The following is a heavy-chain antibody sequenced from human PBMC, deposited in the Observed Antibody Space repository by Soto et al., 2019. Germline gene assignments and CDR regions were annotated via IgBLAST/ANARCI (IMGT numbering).Heavy chain of an antibody. D-gene: IGHD3-3*01. Sequence: GGSLRLSCAASGFTIRSYAMSWVRQAPGKGLEWVSAMSSSGGNIYYADSVKGRFTISRDNSKNTLYLQMNTLRVEDTAVYYCAKDGGLPYYYYGMDVWGQWTTVTVSS. J-gene: IGHJ6*02. V-gene: IGHV3-23*01. CDR3: AKDGGLPYYYYGMDV. CDR1: GFTIRSYA. CDR2: MSSSGGNI.